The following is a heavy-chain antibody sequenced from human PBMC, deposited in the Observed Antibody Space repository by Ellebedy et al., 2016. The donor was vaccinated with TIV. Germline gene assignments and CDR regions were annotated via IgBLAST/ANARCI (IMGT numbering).Heavy chain of an antibody. J-gene: IGHJ6*02. Sequence: AASVKVSCKASGYTFTGYYMHWVRQAPGQGLEWMGWINPNSGGTNYAQKFQGRVTMTRDTSISTAYMELSRLRSDDTAVYYCARDRAVYYGSGSYPKEDGMDVWGQGTTVTVSS. CDR3: ARDRAVYYGSGSYPKEDGMDV. CDR2: INPNSGGT. V-gene: IGHV1-2*02. CDR1: GYTFTGYY. D-gene: IGHD3-10*01.